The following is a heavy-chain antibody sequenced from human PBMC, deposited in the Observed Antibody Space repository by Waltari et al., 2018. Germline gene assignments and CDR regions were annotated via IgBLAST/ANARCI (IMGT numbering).Heavy chain of an antibody. V-gene: IGHV3-21*01. Sequence: EVQLVESGGGLVKPGGSLRLSCAASGFTFSSYSMNWVRQAPGKGRGGVASISGSSSYKYYADSVKGRFTISRENAKNSLYLQMNSLRAEDTAVYYCARAYSSSSLDYWGQGTLVTVSS. CDR3: ARAYSSSSLDY. CDR1: GFTFSSYS. J-gene: IGHJ4*02. CDR2: ISGSSSYK. D-gene: IGHD6-6*01.